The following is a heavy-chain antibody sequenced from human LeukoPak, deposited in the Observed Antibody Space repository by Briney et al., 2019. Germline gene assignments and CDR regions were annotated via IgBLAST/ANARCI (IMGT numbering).Heavy chain of an antibody. CDR2: VDPEDGET. Sequence: ASVKISCKVSGYAFTDYYMHWVQQAPAKGLEWMGLVDPEDGETIYAEKFRGRVTITADTSTDTAYMELSSLRSEDTAVYYCATGYCSGGSCYSQNDAFDVWGQGTMVTVSS. CDR1: GYAFTDYY. D-gene: IGHD2-15*01. J-gene: IGHJ3*01. V-gene: IGHV1-69-2*01. CDR3: ATGYCSGGSCYSQNDAFDV.